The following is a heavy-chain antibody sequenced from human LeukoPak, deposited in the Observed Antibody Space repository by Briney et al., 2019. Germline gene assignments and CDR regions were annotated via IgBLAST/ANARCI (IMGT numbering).Heavy chain of an antibody. Sequence: SETLSLTCTVSGYSISGGYYWGWIRRAAGKGLEWIELIESSGTTDYNASLKARFTMSVDTSKNQLSLKVISVTAADTAIYYCARGVIATGGNDFDYWGQGTLVTVSS. CDR1: GYSISGGYY. CDR3: ARGVIATGGNDFDY. J-gene: IGHJ4*02. CDR2: IESSGTT. D-gene: IGHD4-23*01. V-gene: IGHV4-38-2*02.